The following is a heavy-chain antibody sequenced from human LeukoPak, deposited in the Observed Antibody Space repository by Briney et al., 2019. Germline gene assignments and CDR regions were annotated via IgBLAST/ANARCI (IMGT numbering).Heavy chain of an antibody. CDR1: GLTFSSYG. CDR3: ARFRSSGSYNWFDP. J-gene: IGHJ5*02. V-gene: IGHV3-48*02. CDR2: ISSSSSTI. D-gene: IGHD1-26*01. Sequence: GGSLRLSCAASGLTFSSYGMSWVRQAPGKGLEWVSHISSSSSTIYYADSVKGRFTISRDNAKNSLYLQMNSLRDEDTAVYYCARFRSSGSYNWFDPWGQGTLVTVSS.